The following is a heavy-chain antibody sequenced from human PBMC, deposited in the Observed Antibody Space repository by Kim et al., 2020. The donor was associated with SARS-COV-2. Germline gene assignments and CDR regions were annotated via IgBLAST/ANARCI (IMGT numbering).Heavy chain of an antibody. CDR3: ARGGDGSYFDY. CDR1: GFTFSSYA. D-gene: IGHD1-26*01. J-gene: IGHJ4*02. CDR2: ISYDGSNK. V-gene: IGHV3-30-3*01. Sequence: GGSLRLSCAASGFTFSSYAMHWVRQAPGKGLEWVAVISYDGSNKYYADSVKGRCTNSRDNSKNTLYLQMNSLIAEDTAVYYCARGGDGSYFDYWGQGTLVTVSS.